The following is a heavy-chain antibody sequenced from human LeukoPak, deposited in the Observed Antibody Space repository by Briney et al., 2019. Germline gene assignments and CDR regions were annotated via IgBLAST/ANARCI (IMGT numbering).Heavy chain of an antibody. Sequence: ASVKVSCKASGGTFSSYAISWVRQAPGQGLEWMGRITPILGIANYAQKFQGRVTITADKSTSTAYMELSSLRSEDTAVYYCARDSTHDSHPGYYFDYWGQGTLVTVSS. CDR2: ITPILGIA. J-gene: IGHJ4*02. D-gene: IGHD2-15*01. CDR1: GGTFSSYA. V-gene: IGHV1-69*04. CDR3: ARDSTHDSHPGYYFDY.